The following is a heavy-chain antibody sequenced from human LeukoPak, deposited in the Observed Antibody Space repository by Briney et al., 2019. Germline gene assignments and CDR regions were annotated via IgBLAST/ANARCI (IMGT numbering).Heavy chain of an antibody. CDR2: IYTSGST. J-gene: IGHJ4*02. D-gene: IGHD1-7*01. V-gene: IGHV4-61*02. CDR3: AGRRGNYQGFDY. Sequence: SETLSLTCTVSGGSISSGSYYWSWIRQPAGKGLEWIGRIYTSGSTNYNPSLKSRVTISVDTSKNQFSLKLSSVTAADTAVYYCAGRRGNYQGFDYWGQGTLVTVSS. CDR1: GGSISSGSYY.